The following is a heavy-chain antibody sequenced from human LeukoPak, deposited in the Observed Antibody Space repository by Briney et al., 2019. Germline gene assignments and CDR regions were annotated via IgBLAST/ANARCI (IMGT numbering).Heavy chain of an antibody. Sequence: ASVKVSCKASGYTFTSYDINWVRQATGQGLEWMGWMNPNSGNTGYTQKFQGRVTITRNTSISTAYMELSSLRSEDTALYYCARGPSCSSISRPYYLDVWGKGTTVTVSS. CDR1: GYTFTSYD. D-gene: IGHD2-2*01. V-gene: IGHV1-8*03. J-gene: IGHJ6*03. CDR3: ARGPSCSSISRPYYLDV. CDR2: MNPNSGNT.